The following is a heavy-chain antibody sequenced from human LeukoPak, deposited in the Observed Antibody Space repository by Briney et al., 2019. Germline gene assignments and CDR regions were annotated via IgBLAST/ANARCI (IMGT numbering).Heavy chain of an antibody. V-gene: IGHV3-7*01. CDR2: IKQDGSEK. Sequence: QPGGSLRLSCAASGFTFSSYWMSWVRQAPGKGLEWVANIKQDGSEKYYVDSVKGRFTIFRDNAKNSLYLQMNSLRAEDTAVYYCASSGYSYGPYYYGMDVWGQGTTVTVSS. J-gene: IGHJ6*02. D-gene: IGHD5-18*01. CDR3: ASSGYSYGPYYYGMDV. CDR1: GFTFSSYW.